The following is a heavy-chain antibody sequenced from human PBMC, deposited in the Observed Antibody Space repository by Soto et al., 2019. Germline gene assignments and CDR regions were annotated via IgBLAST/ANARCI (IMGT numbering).Heavy chain of an antibody. D-gene: IGHD5-12*01. V-gene: IGHV1-69*13. CDR1: GGTFSSYA. CDR2: IIPIFGTA. Sequence: VASVKVSCKASGGTFSSYAISWVRRAPGQGLEWMGGIIPIFGTADYAQKFQGRVTITADESTSTAYMELSSLRSEDTAVYYCARDQGWLQSRGGMDVWGQGTTVTVSS. CDR3: ARDQGWLQSRGGMDV. J-gene: IGHJ6*02.